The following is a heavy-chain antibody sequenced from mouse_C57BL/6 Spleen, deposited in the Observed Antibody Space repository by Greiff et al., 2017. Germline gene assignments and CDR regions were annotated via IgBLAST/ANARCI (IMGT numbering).Heavy chain of an antibody. CDR1: GYAFSSSW. V-gene: IGHV1-82*01. J-gene: IGHJ1*03. D-gene: IGHD2-4*01. CDR3: AMDYYDYDERYFDV. Sequence: QVQLQQSGPELVKPGASVKISCKASGYAFSSSWMNWVKQRPGKGLEWIGRIYPGDGDTNYNGKFKGKATLTADKSSSTAYMQLSSLTSEDSAVYFCAMDYYDYDERYFDVWGTGTTVTVSS. CDR2: IYPGDGDT.